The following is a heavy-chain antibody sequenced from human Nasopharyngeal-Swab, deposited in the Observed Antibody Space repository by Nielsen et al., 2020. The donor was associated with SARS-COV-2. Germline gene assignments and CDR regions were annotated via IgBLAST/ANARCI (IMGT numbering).Heavy chain of an antibody. D-gene: IGHD6-13*01. CDR3: AKEVKRIAAAGSDY. V-gene: IGHV3-23*01. CDR2: INNRGDDT. J-gene: IGHJ4*02. CDR1: GFTFRYYA. Sequence: GESLKISCAASGFTFRYYAMSWVRRAPGKGLEWVSTINNRGDDTHYVDSVRGRFTVSRDNSKNTLYLQMNSLRAEDTAVYYCAKEVKRIAAAGSDYWGQGTLVTVSS.